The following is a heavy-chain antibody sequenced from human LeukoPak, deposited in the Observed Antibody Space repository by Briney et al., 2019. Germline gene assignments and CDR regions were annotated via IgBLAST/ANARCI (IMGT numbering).Heavy chain of an antibody. CDR2: IKQDGSEK. J-gene: IGHJ4*02. D-gene: IGHD3-22*01. CDR3: AGFYYDSSGYHFDY. CDR1: GFTFSSYW. V-gene: IGHV3-7*01. Sequence: GGSLRLSCAASGFTFSSYWMSWVRQAPGKWLEWVANIKQDGSEKYYVDSVKGRFTISRDNAKNSLYLQMNSLRAEDTAVYYCAGFYYDSSGYHFDYWGQGTLVTVSS.